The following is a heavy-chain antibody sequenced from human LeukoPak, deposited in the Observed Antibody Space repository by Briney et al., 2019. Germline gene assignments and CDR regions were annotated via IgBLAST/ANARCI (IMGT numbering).Heavy chain of an antibody. Sequence: GGSLRLSCAASGFTFSIYGMHWVRQAPGKGLEWVAFIRYDGSNKYYADSVKGRFTISRDNSKNTLYLQMNSLRAEDTAVYYCAKSMTTVTTSEDYWGQGTLVTVSS. CDR1: GFTFSIYG. V-gene: IGHV3-30*02. CDR2: IRYDGSNK. CDR3: AKSMTTVTTSEDY. D-gene: IGHD4-17*01. J-gene: IGHJ4*02.